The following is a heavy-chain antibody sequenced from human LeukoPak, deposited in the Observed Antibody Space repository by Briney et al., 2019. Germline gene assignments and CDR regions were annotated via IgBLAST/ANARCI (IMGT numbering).Heavy chain of an antibody. D-gene: IGHD2/OR15-2a*01. J-gene: IGHJ3*02. CDR1: GFTFSSYE. Sequence: PGGSLRLSCAASGFTFSSYEMNWVRQAPGKGLEWVSYISSSGSTIYYADSVKGRFTISRDNAKNSLYLQMNSLRAEDTAVYYCAISSYDAFDIWGQGTMVTVSS. CDR2: ISSSGSTI. V-gene: IGHV3-48*03. CDR3: AISSYDAFDI.